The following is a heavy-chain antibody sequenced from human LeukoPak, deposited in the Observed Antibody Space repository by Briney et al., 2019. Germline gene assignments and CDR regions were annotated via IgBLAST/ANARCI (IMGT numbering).Heavy chain of an antibody. CDR2: IGGSGTTI. CDR1: GFTFSSYW. J-gene: IGHJ4*02. CDR3: ARARDYGDYPPDY. Sequence: GGSLRLSCAASGFTFSSYWMNWVRQAPGKGLEWVSYIGGSGTTIYYADSVKGRFTISRDNAKKVLYLQMSSLRAEDTAVYYCARARDYGDYPPDYWGQGTLVTVSS. V-gene: IGHV3-48*01. D-gene: IGHD4-17*01.